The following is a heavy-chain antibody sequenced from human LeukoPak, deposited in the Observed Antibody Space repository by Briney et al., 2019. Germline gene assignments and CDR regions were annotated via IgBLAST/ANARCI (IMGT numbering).Heavy chain of an antibody. J-gene: IGHJ4*02. CDR3: ATGSGHYYDH. CDR1: GFIFSSYG. V-gene: IGHV3-33*01. CDR2: AYHDEWPGNSK. D-gene: IGHD3-22*01. Sequence: PGGSLRLSCAASGFIFSSYGMHWVRQAPGKGLEWVAVAYHDEWPGNSKYYVDSVEGRFTVSRDNSKNTLYLQMSSLRAEDTAVYYCATGSGHYYDHWGQGTLVTVSS.